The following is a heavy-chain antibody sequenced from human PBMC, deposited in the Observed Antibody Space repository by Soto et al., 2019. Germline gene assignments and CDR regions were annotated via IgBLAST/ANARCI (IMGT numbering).Heavy chain of an antibody. Sequence: EVQVVESGGGLVQPGGSLRLSCAASGFTFSRYGMNWVRQAPGKGLEWVAYISSSSSTIYYADSLKGRFTISRDNAKNSLYLKMNSLRDEDTAVYYCARDGYCVSTTCDFPPDVWGQGTTVTVSS. CDR2: ISSSSSTI. CDR3: ARDGYCVSTTCDFPPDV. CDR1: GFTFSRYG. V-gene: IGHV3-48*02. J-gene: IGHJ6*02. D-gene: IGHD2-2*03.